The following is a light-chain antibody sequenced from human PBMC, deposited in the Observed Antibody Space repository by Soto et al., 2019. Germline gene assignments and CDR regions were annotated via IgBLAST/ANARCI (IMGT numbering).Light chain of an antibody. CDR1: IGHSSYI. Sequence: QSVLTQSSSASASLGSSVKLTCTLNIGHSSYIIAWHQQQPGKAPRYLMKLEGSGSYNKGSGVPDRFSGSSSGADRYLTISNLQSEDEADYYCETWDTNSYVFGTGTKLTVL. CDR3: ETWDTNSYV. J-gene: IGLJ1*01. CDR2: LEGSGSY. V-gene: IGLV4-60*03.